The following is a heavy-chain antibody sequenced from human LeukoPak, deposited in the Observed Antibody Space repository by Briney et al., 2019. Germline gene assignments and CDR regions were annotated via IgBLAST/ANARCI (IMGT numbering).Heavy chain of an antibody. Sequence: GGTLRLSCAFAGITCSSYWMKSVRQAPRKGLEWVASINEDGSGKYSMDSVKDRVTISRDNAKNSLDLQINSLTVEDTAIYYCVRDDGDVWGKGTTVTVSS. CDR1: GITCSSYW. CDR2: INEDGSGK. J-gene: IGHJ6*04. V-gene: IGHV3-7*01. CDR3: VRDDGDV.